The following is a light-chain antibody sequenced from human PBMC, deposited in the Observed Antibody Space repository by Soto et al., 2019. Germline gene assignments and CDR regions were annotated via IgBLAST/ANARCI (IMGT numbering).Light chain of an antibody. CDR3: STHAGSKTYV. CDR2: EVS. V-gene: IGLV2-8*01. J-gene: IGLJ1*01. CDR1: SSDVGAYNY. Sequence: QSVLTQPASVSGPPGQSIPISCSGTSSDVGAYNYVSWYQQHPGKAPKLMIYEVSKRPSGVPDRLSGSKSGNPASLTASGLQAEDVADYFCSTHAGSKTYVFGTGTKVTAL.